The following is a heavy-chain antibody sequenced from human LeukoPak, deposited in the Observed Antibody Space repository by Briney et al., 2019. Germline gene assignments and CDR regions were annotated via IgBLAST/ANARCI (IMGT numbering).Heavy chain of an antibody. J-gene: IGHJ4*02. CDR1: GFTFSSFW. V-gene: IGHV3-7*03. CDR3: AKHFCTGLDCSLFDS. CDR2: IKQDGSEK. Sequence: GGSLRLSCSASGFTFSSFWMSWVRQAPGKGLEWVANIKQDGSEKYYVDSVKGRFTISRDNAKNSLSLQLNSLRPEDTALYYCAKHFCTGLDCSLFDSWGQGTLVTVSS. D-gene: IGHD3/OR15-3a*01.